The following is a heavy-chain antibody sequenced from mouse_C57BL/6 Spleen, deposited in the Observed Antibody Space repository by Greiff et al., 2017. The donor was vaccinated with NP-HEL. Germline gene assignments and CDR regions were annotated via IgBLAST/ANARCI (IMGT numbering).Heavy chain of an antibody. CDR3: ARRGDYGNHCDY. CDR2: IDPSDSET. D-gene: IGHD2-1*01. Sequence: QVQLQQPGAELVRPGSSVKLSCKASGYTFTSYWMHWVKQRPIQGLEWIGNIDPSDSETHYNQKFKDKATLTVDKSSSTAYMQLSSLTSEDSAVYYCARRGDYGNHCDYWGQGTTLTVSS. V-gene: IGHV1-52*01. CDR1: GYTFTSYW. J-gene: IGHJ2*01.